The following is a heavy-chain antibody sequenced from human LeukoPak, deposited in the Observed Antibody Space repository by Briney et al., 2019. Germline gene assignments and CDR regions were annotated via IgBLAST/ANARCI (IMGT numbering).Heavy chain of an antibody. D-gene: IGHD2-15*01. CDR1: GYTFTSYY. CDR2: INPSGGST. CDR3: ARAVVVAGHFDY. Sequence: ASVKVSCKAPGYTFTSYYMHWVRQAPGQGLEWMGIINPSGGSTSYAQKFQGRVTMIRDMSTSTVYMELSSLRSEDTAVYYCARAVVVAGHFDYWGQGTLVTVSS. V-gene: IGHV1-46*01. J-gene: IGHJ4*02.